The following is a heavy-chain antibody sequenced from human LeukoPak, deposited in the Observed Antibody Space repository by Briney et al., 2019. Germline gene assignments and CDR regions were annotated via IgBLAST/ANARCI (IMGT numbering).Heavy chain of an antibody. CDR3: ATGRLYDFWSGYHFDY. V-gene: IGHV1-24*01. CDR1: GYTLTELS. J-gene: IGHJ4*02. CDR2: FDPEDGET. Sequence: VASVTVSCKVSGYTLTELSMHWVRQAPGKGLEWVGGFDPEDGETIYAQKFQGRVTMTEDTSTDTAYMELSSLRSEDTAVYYCATGRLYDFWSGYHFDYWGQGTLVTVSS. D-gene: IGHD3-3*01.